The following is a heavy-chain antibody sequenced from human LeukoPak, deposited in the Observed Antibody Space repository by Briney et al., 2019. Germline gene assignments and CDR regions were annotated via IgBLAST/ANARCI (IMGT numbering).Heavy chain of an antibody. J-gene: IGHJ4*02. Sequence: GGSPRLSCAASGFTFSSYEMNWVRQAPGKGLEWVSYISSSGSTIYYADSVKGRFTISRDNAKNSLYLQMNSLRAEDTAVYYCASLDLTGTPRAHDYWGQGTLVTVSS. CDR3: ASLDLTGTPRAHDY. CDR2: ISSSGSTI. D-gene: IGHD1-20*01. V-gene: IGHV3-48*03. CDR1: GFTFSSYE.